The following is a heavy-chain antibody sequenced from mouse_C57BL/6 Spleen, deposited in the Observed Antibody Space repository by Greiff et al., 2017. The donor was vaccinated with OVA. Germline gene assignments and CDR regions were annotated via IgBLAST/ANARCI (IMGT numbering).Heavy chain of an antibody. Sequence: VQLQQPGAELVRPGSSVKLSCKASGYTFTSYWMHWVKQRPIQGLEWIGNIDPSDSETHYNQKFKDKATLTVDKSSSTAYMQLSSLTSEDSAVDYCAIYYYGSSPYAMDYWGQGTSVTVSS. CDR3: AIYYYGSSPYAMDY. D-gene: IGHD1-1*01. J-gene: IGHJ4*01. CDR1: GYTFTSYW. V-gene: IGHV1-52*01. CDR2: IDPSDSET.